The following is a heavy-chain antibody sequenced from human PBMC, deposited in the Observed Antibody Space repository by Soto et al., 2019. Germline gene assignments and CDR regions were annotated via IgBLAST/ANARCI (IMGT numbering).Heavy chain of an antibody. D-gene: IGHD3-3*01. J-gene: IGHJ6*02. CDR1: GFNFDGYA. CDR3: AKDLTFTIFEDGMHV. V-gene: IGHV3-9*01. CDR2: ISWNSGSI. Sequence: DVHLVESGGGLVQPGRSLRLSCAASGFNFDGYAMHWVRQAPGRGLEWVSGISWNSGSIAYADSVKGRFTISRDNAKNSLFLQMNSLRAEDTALYFCAKDLTFTIFEDGMHVWGQGTTVTVSS.